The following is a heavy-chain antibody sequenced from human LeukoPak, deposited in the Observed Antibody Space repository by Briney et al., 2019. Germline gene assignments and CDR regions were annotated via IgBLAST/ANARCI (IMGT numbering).Heavy chain of an antibody. CDR2: INQDGSEK. V-gene: IGHV3-7*01. Sequence: PGGSLRLSCAASGFTFSAYWMSWVRQVPGKGLEWVANINQDGSEKYYVDSVKGRFTISRDNAKNSLYLQMNSLRAEDTAVYYCARGWNYKNYYYYMDVWVKGATVTVSS. D-gene: IGHD1-7*01. CDR3: ARGWNYKNYYYYMDV. CDR1: GFTFSAYW. J-gene: IGHJ6*03.